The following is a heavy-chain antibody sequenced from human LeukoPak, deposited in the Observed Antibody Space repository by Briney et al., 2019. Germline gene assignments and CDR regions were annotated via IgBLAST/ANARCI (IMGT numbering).Heavy chain of an antibody. CDR1: GFTFHNNA. Sequence: GGALRLSCATSGFTFHNNAIIWVRQAAGKEVDGVSTINGGGDATESADSVKGRFNISRDNSKHTLYLQMNSLRPDDTAVYYCARCTASCYANAFDVWGQGTLLTVSS. D-gene: IGHD2-2*01. CDR2: INGGGDAT. J-gene: IGHJ3*01. CDR3: ARCTASCYANAFDV. V-gene: IGHV3-23*01.